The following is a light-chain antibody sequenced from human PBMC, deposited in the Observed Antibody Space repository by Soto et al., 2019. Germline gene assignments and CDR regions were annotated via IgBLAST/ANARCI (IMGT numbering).Light chain of an antibody. CDR1: QSVNLN. J-gene: IGKJ3*01. Sequence: EIMMTQSPGTLSVSPGEGATLSCTASQSVNLNLAWYQQKPGQPPRLLLYGASTRSTGIPVRFRGSGSRTEFTLTISILLSEDSAVYCCNQYNSCPRGTFGPGTKVEIK. CDR2: GAS. V-gene: IGKV3-15*01. CDR3: NQYNSCPRGT.